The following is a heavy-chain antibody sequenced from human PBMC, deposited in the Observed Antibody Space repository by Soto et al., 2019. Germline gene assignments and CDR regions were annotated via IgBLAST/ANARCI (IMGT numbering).Heavy chain of an antibody. CDR2: IKQDGSEK. CDR1: GFTFSSYW. V-gene: IGHV3-7*01. J-gene: IGHJ6*03. CDR3: ARASSYYYYYYMDV. Sequence: VQLVESGGGLVQPGGSLRLSCAASGFTFSSYWMSWVRQAPGKGLEWVANIKQDGSEKYYVDSVKGRFTISRDNAKNSLYLQMNSLRAEDTAVYYCARASSYYYYYYMDVWGKGTTVTVSS. D-gene: IGHD3-16*02.